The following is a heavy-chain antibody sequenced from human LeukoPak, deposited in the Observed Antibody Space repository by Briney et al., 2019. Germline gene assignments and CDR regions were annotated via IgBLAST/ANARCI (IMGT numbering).Heavy chain of an antibody. Sequence: GGSLRLSCAASGFTFSTYAISWVRQAPGKGLEWVSSISSSSSYIYYADSVKGRFTISRDNAKNSLYLQMNSLRAEDTAVYYCATAQVVPAASVGLRLWYYFDYWGQGTLVTVSS. CDR3: ATAQVVPAASVGLRLWYYFDY. CDR2: ISSSSSYI. J-gene: IGHJ4*02. CDR1: GFTFSTYA. D-gene: IGHD2-2*01. V-gene: IGHV3-21*04.